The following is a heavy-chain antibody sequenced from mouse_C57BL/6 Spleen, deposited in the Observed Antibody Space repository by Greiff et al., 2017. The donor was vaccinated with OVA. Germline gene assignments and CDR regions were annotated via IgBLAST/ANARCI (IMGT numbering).Heavy chain of an antibody. CDR1: GYTFTDYY. V-gene: IGHV1-26*01. Sequence: EVQLQQSGPELVKPGASVKISCKASGYTFTDYYMNWVKQSHGKSLEWIGDINPNNGGTSYNQKFKGKATLTVDKSSSTAYMELRSLTSEDSAVYYCARSGYSNYDYYAMDYWGQGTSVTVSS. CDR2: INPNNGGT. J-gene: IGHJ4*01. D-gene: IGHD2-5*01. CDR3: ARSGYSNYDYYAMDY.